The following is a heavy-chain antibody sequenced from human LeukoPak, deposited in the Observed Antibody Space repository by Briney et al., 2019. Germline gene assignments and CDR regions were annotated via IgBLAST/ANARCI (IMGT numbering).Heavy chain of an antibody. CDR2: IYYSGST. CDR3: ARQEGRYYDT. D-gene: IGHD3-22*01. CDR1: GGSISSSSYY. V-gene: IGHV4-39*01. Sequence: SETLSLTCTVSGGSISSSSYYWGWIRQPPGKGLEWIGSIYYSGSTYYNPSLKSRVTISVDTSKNQFSLKLSSVTAADTAVYYCARQEGRYYDTWGQGILVTVSS. J-gene: IGHJ4*02.